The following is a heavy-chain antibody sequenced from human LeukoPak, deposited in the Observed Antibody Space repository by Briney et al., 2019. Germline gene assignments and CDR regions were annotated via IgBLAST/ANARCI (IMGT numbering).Heavy chain of an antibody. J-gene: IGHJ4*02. CDR1: GASISSYY. CDR3: AKDGGATVHFDS. V-gene: IGHV4-59*01. D-gene: IGHD3-3*01. Sequence: SETLSLTCTVSGASISSYYWSWIRQPPGKGLEWIGYIYYSGSTSYNPSLKSRVTMSVDTSKNQFSLKLSSVTAADTAVYYCAKDGGATVHFDSWGQGTLVTVSS. CDR2: IYYSGST.